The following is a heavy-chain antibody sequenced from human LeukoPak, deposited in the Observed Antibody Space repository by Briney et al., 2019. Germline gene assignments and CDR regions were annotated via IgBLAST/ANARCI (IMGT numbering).Heavy chain of an antibody. J-gene: IGHJ4*02. CDR1: GFTFSSYS. CDR2: ISSSSSYI. D-gene: IGHD5-18*01. CDR3: ARAVDTAMVIVSFFDY. Sequence: PGGSLRLSCAASGFTFSSYSMNWVRQAPGKGLEWVSSISSSSSYIYYADSVKGRFTISRDNAKNSLYLQMNSLRAEDTAVYYCARAVDTAMVIVSFFDYWGQGTLVTVSS. V-gene: IGHV3-21*01.